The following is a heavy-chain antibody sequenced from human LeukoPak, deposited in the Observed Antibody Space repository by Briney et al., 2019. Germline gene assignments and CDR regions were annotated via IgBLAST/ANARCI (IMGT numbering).Heavy chain of an antibody. J-gene: IGHJ4*02. V-gene: IGHV3-74*01. Sequence: GGSLRLSCETAGFTFSSYVMHWVRRTPGKGLVWVSRISHDGIISYADSVKGRFTVSRDNAKNTLILQMNSLRVEDTAVYYCARDWVYKIDYWGRGTLVIVSS. CDR1: GFTFSSYV. D-gene: IGHD5-24*01. CDR2: ISHDGII. CDR3: ARDWVYKIDY.